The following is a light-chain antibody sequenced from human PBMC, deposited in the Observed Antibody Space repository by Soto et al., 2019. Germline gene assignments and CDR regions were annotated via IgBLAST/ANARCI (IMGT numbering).Light chain of an antibody. Sequence: EIVLTQSPGTLSLSPGERATLSCRASQSVSSSYLAWYQQKPGQAPRLLIYGASIRATGIPDRFSGSGSGTDFTLTISRLEPEDFAVYYCQQNGTSRFTFAPGTKVDI. J-gene: IGKJ3*01. CDR1: QSVSSSY. CDR3: QQNGTSRFT. V-gene: IGKV3-20*01. CDR2: GAS.